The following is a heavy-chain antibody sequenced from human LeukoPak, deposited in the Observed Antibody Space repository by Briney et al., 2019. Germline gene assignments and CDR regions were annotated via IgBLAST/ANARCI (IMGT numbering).Heavy chain of an antibody. CDR1: GYRFTSYW. J-gene: IGHJ3*02. V-gene: IGHV5-51*01. Sequence: GESLKISCKGSGYRFTSYWIGWVRQMPGKGPEWMVIIYPGNSRTRYRPSFQGQVTISADKSTSTAYLQWSSLKASDTAMYYCARRTMVGGGDAFDIWGQGTMVTVSS. CDR3: ARRTMVGGGDAFDI. D-gene: IGHD3-10*01. CDR2: IYPGNSRT.